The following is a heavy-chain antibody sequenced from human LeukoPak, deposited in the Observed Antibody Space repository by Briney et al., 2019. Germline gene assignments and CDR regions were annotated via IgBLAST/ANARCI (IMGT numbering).Heavy chain of an antibody. J-gene: IGHJ4*02. CDR1: GFTVSSKY. CDR2: IYSDGST. V-gene: IGHV3-66*02. D-gene: IGHD6-19*01. CDR3: ARGGSGWSAPDY. Sequence: PGGSLRLSCAASGFTVSSKYMSWVRQAPGKGLEWVSVIYSDGSTYYADSVKGRFTISRDNYKNTLYLQMNSLRTEDTAVYYCARGGSGWSAPDYWGQGTLVTVSS.